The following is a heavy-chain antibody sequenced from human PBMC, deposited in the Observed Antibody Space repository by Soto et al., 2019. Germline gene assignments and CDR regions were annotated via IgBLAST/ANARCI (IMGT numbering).Heavy chain of an antibody. CDR2: INPNSGGT. Sequence: ASVKVSCKASGYTFTGYYMHWVRQAPGQGLEWMGWINPNSGGTNYAQKFQGRVTMTRDTSISTAYMELSRPRSDDTAVYYCARGGSTSMVRGVINYWGQGTLVTVSS. D-gene: IGHD3-10*01. CDR1: GYTFTGYY. J-gene: IGHJ4*02. CDR3: ARGGSTSMVRGVINY. V-gene: IGHV1-2*02.